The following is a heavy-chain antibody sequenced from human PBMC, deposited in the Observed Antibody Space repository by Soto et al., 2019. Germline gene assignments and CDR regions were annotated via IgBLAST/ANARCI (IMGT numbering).Heavy chain of an antibody. Sequence: GGSLRLSCAASGFTFSSYSMNWVRQAPGKGLEWVSSISSSSSYIYYADSVKGRFTISRDNAKNSLYLQMNSLRAEDTAVYYCARVETTVTDYYFDYWGQGTLVTVSS. CDR1: GFTFSSYS. J-gene: IGHJ4*02. V-gene: IGHV3-21*01. D-gene: IGHD4-4*01. CDR3: ARVETTVTDYYFDY. CDR2: ISSSSSYI.